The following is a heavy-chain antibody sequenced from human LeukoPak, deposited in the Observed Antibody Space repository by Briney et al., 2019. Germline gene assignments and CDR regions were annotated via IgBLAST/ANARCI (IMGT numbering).Heavy chain of an antibody. CDR2: IYHSGST. D-gene: IGHD2-2*01. V-gene: IGHV4-30-2*01. J-gene: IGHJ3*02. CDR1: GGSISSGGYY. Sequence: SETLSLTCTVSGGSISSGGYYWSWIRQPPGKGLEWIGYIYHSGSTYYNPSLKSRVTISVDRSKNQFSLKLSSVTAADTAVYYCARHSAHASTNDAFDIWGQGTMVTVSS. CDR3: ARHSAHASTNDAFDI.